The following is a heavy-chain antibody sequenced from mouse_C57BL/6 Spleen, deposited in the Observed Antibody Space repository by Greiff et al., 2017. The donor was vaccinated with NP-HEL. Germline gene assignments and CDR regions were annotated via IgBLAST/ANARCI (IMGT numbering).Heavy chain of an antibody. CDR1: GFTFSSYG. CDR3: ARGHGNYDAMDY. CDR2: ISSGGSYT. V-gene: IGHV5-6*01. Sequence: EVQLVESGGDLVKPGGSLKLSCAASGFTFSSYGMSWVRQTPDKRLEWVATISSGGSYTYYPDSVKGRFTISIDNAKNTLYLQMSSLKSEDTAMYYCARGHGNYDAMDYWGQGTSVTVSS. D-gene: IGHD2-1*01. J-gene: IGHJ4*01.